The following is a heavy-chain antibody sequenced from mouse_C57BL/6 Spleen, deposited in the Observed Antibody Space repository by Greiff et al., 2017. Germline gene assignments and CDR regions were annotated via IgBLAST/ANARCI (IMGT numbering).Heavy chain of an antibody. V-gene: IGHV5-17*01. D-gene: IGHD1-1*01. CDR2: ISSGSSTI. J-gene: IGHJ4*01. CDR1: GFTFSDYG. CDR3: AREVLYGSSLYYAMDY. Sequence: EVKLMESGGGLVKPGGSLKLSCAASGFTFSDYGMHWVRQAPEKGLEWVAYISSGSSTIYYADTVKGRFTISRDNAKNTLFLQMTSLRSEDTSMYYCAREVLYGSSLYYAMDYWGQGTSVTVSS.